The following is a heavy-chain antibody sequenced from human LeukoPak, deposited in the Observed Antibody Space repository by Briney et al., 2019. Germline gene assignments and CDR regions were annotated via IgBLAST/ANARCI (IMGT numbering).Heavy chain of an antibody. J-gene: IGHJ2*01. D-gene: IGHD6-19*01. CDR1: GFTFSSYS. Sequence: GRSLRLSCAASGFTFSSYSMNWVRQAPGKGLEWVSSISSSSSYIYYADSVKGRFTISRDNAKNSLYLQMNSLRAEDTAVYYCARGGVAVAESNWYFDLWGRGTLVTVSS. CDR3: ARGGVAVAESNWYFDL. CDR2: ISSSSSYI. V-gene: IGHV3-21*01.